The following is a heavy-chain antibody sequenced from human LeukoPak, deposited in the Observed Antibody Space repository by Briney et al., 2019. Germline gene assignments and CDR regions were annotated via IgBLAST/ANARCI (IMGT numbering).Heavy chain of an antibody. CDR1: GFTVSSNY. Sequence: GGSLRLSCAASGFTVSSNYMSWVRQAPGKGLEWVSVIYSGGSTYYADSVKGRFTISRDNSKNTLYLQMNSLRAEDTAVYYCARDSKAAGLYYYYYSMDVWGKGTTVTVSS. CDR3: ARDSKAAGLYYYYYSMDV. CDR2: IYSGGST. J-gene: IGHJ6*03. D-gene: IGHD6-13*01. V-gene: IGHV3-66*02.